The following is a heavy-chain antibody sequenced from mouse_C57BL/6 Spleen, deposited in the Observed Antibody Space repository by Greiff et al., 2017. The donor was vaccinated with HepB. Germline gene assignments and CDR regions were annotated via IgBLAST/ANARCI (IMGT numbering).Heavy chain of an antibody. CDR3: ARGRHGITTALRYFDY. D-gene: IGHD1-2*01. CDR1: GYTFTDYN. CDR2: INPNNGGT. V-gene: IGHV1-18*01. J-gene: IGHJ2*01. Sequence: VQLKQSGPELVKPGASVKIPCKASGYTFTDYNMDWVKQSHGKSLEWIGDINPNNGGTIYNQKFKGKATLTVDKSSSTAYMELRSLTSEDTAVYYCARGRHGITTALRYFDYWGQGTTLTVSS.